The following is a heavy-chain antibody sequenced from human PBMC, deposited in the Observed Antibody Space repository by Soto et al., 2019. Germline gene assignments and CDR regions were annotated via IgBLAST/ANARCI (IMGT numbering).Heavy chain of an antibody. Sequence: HPGGSLRLSCAASGFTFSSYAMHWVRQAPGKGLEWVAVISYDGSNKYYTDSVKGRFTISRDNSKNTLYLQMNSLRAEGTAVYYCARDFAPDYGDYEPSWFDPWGQGTLVTVSS. D-gene: IGHD4-17*01. J-gene: IGHJ5*02. V-gene: IGHV3-30-3*01. CDR3: ARDFAPDYGDYEPSWFDP. CDR1: GFTFSSYA. CDR2: ISYDGSNK.